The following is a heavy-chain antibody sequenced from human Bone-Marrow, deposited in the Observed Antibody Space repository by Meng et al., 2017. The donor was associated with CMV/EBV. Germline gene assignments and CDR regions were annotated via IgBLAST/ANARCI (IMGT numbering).Heavy chain of an antibody. D-gene: IGHD2-2*01. Sequence: GESLKISCAASGFTFSSYSMNWVRQAPGKGLEWVSSISSSSSYIYYADSVKGRFTISRDNAKNSLYLQMNSLRAEDTAVDYCARVVVVPAATNYYYYGMDVWGQGTTVTVSS. J-gene: IGHJ6*02. V-gene: IGHV3-21*01. CDR3: ARVVVVPAATNYYYYGMDV. CDR2: ISSSSSYI. CDR1: GFTFSSYS.